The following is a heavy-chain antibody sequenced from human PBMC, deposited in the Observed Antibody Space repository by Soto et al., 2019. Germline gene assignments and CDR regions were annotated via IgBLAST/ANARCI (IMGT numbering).Heavy chain of an antibody. J-gene: IGHJ4*02. CDR1: AFSFRIYS. CDR2: ISGSDGST. D-gene: IGHD3-22*01. Sequence: GSLRRSCTASAFSFRIYSMNWVRQAPGKGLEWVSGISGSDGSTYYADSVKGRFTISRDDAKKTLYLQMKSLRAEDTAVYYCAKTHSGSSPWYFDYWGQGTLVTVSS. CDR3: AKTHSGSSPWYFDY. V-gene: IGHV3-23*01.